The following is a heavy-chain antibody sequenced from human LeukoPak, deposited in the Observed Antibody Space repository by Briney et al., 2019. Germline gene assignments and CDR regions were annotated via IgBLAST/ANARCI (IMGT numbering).Heavy chain of an antibody. Sequence: SETLSLNSAVYGGTFSDYYWSRHRQPPGQGLEWIGELNHSGTTNYNPSLKSRVTISVDTSKNQFSLKMSSVSAADTAVYYCARGFIAAAGTSCLFGYWGQGTLVTVSS. D-gene: IGHD6-13*01. V-gene: IGHV4-34*01. CDR3: ARGFIAAAGTSCLFGY. CDR2: LNHSGTT. CDR1: GGTFSDYY. J-gene: IGHJ4*02.